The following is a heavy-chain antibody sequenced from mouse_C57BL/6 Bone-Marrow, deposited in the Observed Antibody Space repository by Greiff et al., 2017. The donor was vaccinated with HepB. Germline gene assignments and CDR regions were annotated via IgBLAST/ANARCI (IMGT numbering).Heavy chain of an antibody. J-gene: IGHJ4*01. V-gene: IGHV5-4*01. CDR2: ISDGGSYT. CDR1: GFTFSSYA. Sequence: EVQLVESGGGLVKPGGSLKLSCAASGFTFSSYAMSWVRQTPEKRLEWVATISDGGSYTYYPDNVKGRFTISRDNAKNNLYLQMSHLKSEDTAMYYCARYDYDDAMDYWGQGTSVTVSS. CDR3: ARYDYDDAMDY. D-gene: IGHD2-4*01.